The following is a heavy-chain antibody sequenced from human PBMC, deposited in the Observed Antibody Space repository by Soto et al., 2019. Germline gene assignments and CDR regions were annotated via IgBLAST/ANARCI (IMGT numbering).Heavy chain of an antibody. CDR2: IIPIFGTA. CDR3: ASSSGNNYGVGTNYYFDY. V-gene: IGHV1-69*06. CDR1: GGTFSTYS. Sequence: QVQLVQSGAEVKKPGSSVKVSCKTSGGTFSTYSIVWVRQAPGEGLEWMGGIIPIFGTANYAQKFQDRVTITADKSTNTAFMELSSLKSEDTAMYYCASSSGNNYGVGTNYYFDYWGKGTLFTVSS. D-gene: IGHD1-26*01. J-gene: IGHJ4*02.